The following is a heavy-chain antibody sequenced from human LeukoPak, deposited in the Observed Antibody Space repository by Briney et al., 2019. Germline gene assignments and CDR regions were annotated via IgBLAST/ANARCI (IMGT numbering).Heavy chain of an antibody. Sequence: TGGSLRLSCPASGITFRSYAMHWVRQAPGKGLEYVSAISSNGGSTYYADSVKGRFTISRDNSKNTLYLQMGSLRAEDMAVYYCARDDLRGYYGMDVWGQGTTVTVSS. V-gene: IGHV3-64*02. J-gene: IGHJ6*02. CDR1: GITFRSYA. CDR3: ARDDLRGYYGMDV. CDR2: ISSNGGST. D-gene: IGHD3-10*01.